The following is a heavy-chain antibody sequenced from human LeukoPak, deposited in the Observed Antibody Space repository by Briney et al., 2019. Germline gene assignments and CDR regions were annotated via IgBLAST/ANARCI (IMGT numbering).Heavy chain of an antibody. CDR1: GFTFGDHA. CDR3: ARGPIQLWIHNAMDV. J-gene: IGHJ6*02. D-gene: IGHD5-18*01. Sequence: GGSLRLSCTGSGFTFGDHAMSWVRQAPGKGLEWVGVIRSKAYRGTTEYAASVKGRLSISRDDSASIAYLQMNSLKTEDTAVYYCARGPIQLWIHNAMDVWGQGTTVTVSS. CDR2: IRSKAYRGTT. V-gene: IGHV3-49*04.